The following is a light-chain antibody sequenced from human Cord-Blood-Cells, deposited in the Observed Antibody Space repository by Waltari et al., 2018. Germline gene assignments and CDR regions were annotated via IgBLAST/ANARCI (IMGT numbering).Light chain of an antibody. CDR1: HLGDKY. CDR3: QAWDSSTAV. J-gene: IGLJ3*02. Sequence: SYELTQPPSVSVSPGQTASTTCPGHHLGDKYACWYQQKPGQSPVLVIYQDSKRPSGIPERFSGSNSGNTATLTISGTQAMDEADYYCQAWDSSTAVFGGGTKLTVL. V-gene: IGLV3-1*01. CDR2: QDS.